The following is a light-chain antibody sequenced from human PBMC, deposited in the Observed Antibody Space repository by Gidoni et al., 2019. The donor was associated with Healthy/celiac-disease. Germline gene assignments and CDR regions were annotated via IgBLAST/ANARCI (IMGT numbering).Light chain of an antibody. CDR2: DVS. Sequence: QSALTQPRSVSGSPGQSVTISCTGTSSDVGGYTYVSWYQQHPGKAPKLMIYDVSKRPSGVPDRFSGSKSGNTASLTISGLQAEDEADYYCCSYAGSYGWVFGGGTKLTVL. CDR1: SSDVGGYTY. V-gene: IGLV2-11*01. J-gene: IGLJ3*02. CDR3: CSYAGSYGWV.